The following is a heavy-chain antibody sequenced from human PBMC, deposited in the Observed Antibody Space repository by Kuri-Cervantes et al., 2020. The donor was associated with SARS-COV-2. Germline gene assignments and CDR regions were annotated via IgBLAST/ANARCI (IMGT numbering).Heavy chain of an antibody. V-gene: IGHV3-30-3*01. J-gene: IGHJ6*02. CDR2: IPYDGSNK. CDR1: GFSFSNAW. CDR3: ARDSGSWIQLYYGMDV. D-gene: IGHD5-18*01. Sequence: GGSLRLSCAASGFSFSNAWMSWVRQAPGKGLEWVAVIPYDGSNKYYADSVKGRFTISRDNSKNTLYLQMNSLRAEDTAVYYCARDSGSWIQLYYGMDVWGQGTTVTVSS.